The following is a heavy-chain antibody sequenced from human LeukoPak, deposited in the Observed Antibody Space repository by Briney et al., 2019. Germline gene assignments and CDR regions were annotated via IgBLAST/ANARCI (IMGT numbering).Heavy chain of an antibody. V-gene: IGHV4-39*07. CDR1: GGSISSSSYY. CDR3: AREFGDQLLRSYNWFDP. Sequence: PSETLSLTCTVSGGSISSSSYYWGWIRQPPGKGLEWIGSIYYSGSTYYNPSLKSRVTISVDTSKNQFSLKLSSVTAADTAVYYCAREFGDQLLRSYNWFDPWGQGTLVTVSS. CDR2: IYYSGST. D-gene: IGHD2-2*01. J-gene: IGHJ5*02.